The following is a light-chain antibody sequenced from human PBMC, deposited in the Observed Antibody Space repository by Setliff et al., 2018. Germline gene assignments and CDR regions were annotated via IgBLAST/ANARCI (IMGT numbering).Light chain of an antibody. V-gene: IGLV2-14*03. Sequence: QSVLTQPASVSGSPGQSITISCTGTSSDVGGLNFVSWYQQHPGKAPKLLISDVSHRPSGVSYRFSGSKSGNTASLTISGLQAEDEADYYCSSYGSGSTLVVFGGGTKVTVL. CDR2: DVS. CDR3: SSYGSGSTLVV. J-gene: IGLJ3*02. CDR1: SSDVGGLNF.